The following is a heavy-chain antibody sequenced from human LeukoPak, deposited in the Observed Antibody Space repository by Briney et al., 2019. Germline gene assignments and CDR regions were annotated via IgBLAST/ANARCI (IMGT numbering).Heavy chain of an antibody. D-gene: IGHD3-9*01. J-gene: IGHJ3*02. CDR1: GFTFSSYS. CDR3: CLDVGTPFDI. V-gene: IGHV3-21*01. CDR2: ISSSSSYI. Sequence: GGSLRLSCAASGFTFSSYSMNWVRQAPGKGPEWVSSISSSSSYIYYADSVKGRFTISRDNAKNSLYLQMNSLRAEDTAVYYCCLDVGTPFDIWGQGTMVTVSS.